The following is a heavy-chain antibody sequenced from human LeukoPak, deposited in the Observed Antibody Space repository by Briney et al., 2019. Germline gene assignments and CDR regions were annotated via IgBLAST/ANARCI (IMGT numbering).Heavy chain of an antibody. J-gene: IGHJ3*02. CDR1: GDIVSVYSDV. D-gene: IGHD7-27*01. CDR3: ARDADWGYDAFDI. CDR2: TYYKSKWYN. V-gene: IGHV6-1*01. Sequence: SQTLTLTCAISGDIVSVYSDVWNWIRQSPSRGLEWLGRTYYKSKWYNDYAVSVKSRITIRPDTSKKQFSLQLNSVTPEDTAVYYCARDADWGYDAFDIWGQGTMVTVSS.